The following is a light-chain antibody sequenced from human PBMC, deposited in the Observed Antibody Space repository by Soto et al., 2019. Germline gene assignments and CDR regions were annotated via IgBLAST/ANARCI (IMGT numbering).Light chain of an antibody. CDR1: SSDVGAYTY. CDR2: EVN. V-gene: IGLV2-8*01. CDR3: SSYGGNNNVV. Sequence: QSALTQPPSASGSPGQSVTISCIGTSSDVGAYTYVSWYQQHPGKAPKLMIYEVNKRPSGVPDRFSGSKSGNTASLTVSGLQAEDEAEYSCSSYGGNNNVVFGGGTKVTVL. J-gene: IGLJ2*01.